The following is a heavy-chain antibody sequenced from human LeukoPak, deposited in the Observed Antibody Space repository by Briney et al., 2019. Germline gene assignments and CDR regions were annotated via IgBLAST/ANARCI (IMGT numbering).Heavy chain of an antibody. D-gene: IGHD4-17*01. J-gene: IGHJ4*02. CDR3: AREGDYGDYVPDY. Sequence: GGSLRLSCAASGFTFSSYAMSWVRQAPGKGLEWVANIKQDGSEKYYVDSVKGRFTISRDNAKNSLYLQMNSLRAEDTAVYYCAREGDYGDYVPDYWGQGTLVTVSS. V-gene: IGHV3-7*01. CDR1: GFTFSSYA. CDR2: IKQDGSEK.